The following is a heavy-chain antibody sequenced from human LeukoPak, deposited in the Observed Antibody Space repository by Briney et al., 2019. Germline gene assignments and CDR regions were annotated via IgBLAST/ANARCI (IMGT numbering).Heavy chain of an antibody. CDR3: ARDRIRYFDWLFEAFDI. Sequence: GASVKVSCKASGYTFTDYFIHWVRQAPGQGLEWMGWINPNSGGTNYAQKFQGRVTMTRDTSISTAYMELSRLRSDDTAVYYCARDRIRYFDWLFEAFDIWGQGTMVTVSS. J-gene: IGHJ3*02. V-gene: IGHV1-2*02. CDR1: GYTFTDYF. CDR2: INPNSGGT. D-gene: IGHD3-9*01.